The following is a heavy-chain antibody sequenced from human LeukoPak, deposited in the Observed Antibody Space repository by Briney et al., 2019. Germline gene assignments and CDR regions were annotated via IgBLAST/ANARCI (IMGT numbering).Heavy chain of an antibody. V-gene: IGHV4-59*01. Sequence: SETLSLTCTVSGGSISSYYWSWIRQPPGKGLEWIGYIYYSGSTNYNPSLKSRVTISVDTSKNQFSLKLSSVTPADTAVYYWARGGYYGLGNDFRFDPWGQGTLVTVSS. CDR3: ARGGYYGLGNDFRFDP. D-gene: IGHD3-10*01. J-gene: IGHJ5*02. CDR2: IYYSGST. CDR1: GGSISSYY.